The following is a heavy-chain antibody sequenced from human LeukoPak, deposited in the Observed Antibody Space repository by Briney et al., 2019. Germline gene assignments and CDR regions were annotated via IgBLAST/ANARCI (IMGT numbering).Heavy chain of an antibody. D-gene: IGHD6-6*01. Sequence: GASVKVSCKASGYTFTSYYMHWVRQAPGQGLEWMGIINPSGGSTSYAQKFQGRVTMTRDMSTSTVYMELSSLRSEDTAVYYCARSSLFGIPAEYSSSSGFLYYMDVWGKGTTVTVSS. J-gene: IGHJ6*03. CDR3: ARSSLFGIPAEYSSSSGFLYYMDV. V-gene: IGHV1-46*01. CDR2: INPSGGST. CDR1: GYTFTSYY.